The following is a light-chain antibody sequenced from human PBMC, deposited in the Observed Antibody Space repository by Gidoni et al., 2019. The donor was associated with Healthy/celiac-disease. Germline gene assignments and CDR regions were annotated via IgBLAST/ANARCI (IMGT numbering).Light chain of an antibody. Sequence: EIVLTQSPGTLSLSPGERATLSCRPSQSVSSSYLAWYQQKPGQAPRLLIYGAASRATGSPDRFSGSGSGTDFTLTISRLEPEDFAVYYCQQYGSSPPLTFGGGTKVEIK. CDR2: GAA. CDR3: QQYGSSPPLT. V-gene: IGKV3-20*01. CDR1: QSVSSSY. J-gene: IGKJ4*01.